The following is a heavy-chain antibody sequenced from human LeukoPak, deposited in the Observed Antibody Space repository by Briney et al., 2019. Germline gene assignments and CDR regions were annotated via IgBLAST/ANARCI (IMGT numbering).Heavy chain of an antibody. CDR3: ASSSLRGSDAFDI. D-gene: IGHD3-16*01. J-gene: IGHJ3*02. Sequence: SQTLSLTCAISGDSVSNNNAAWNWIRQSPSRGLEWLGRTYYRSKWYTDYAVSVSSRITIYPDASKNQFSLQLNSVTPEDTAVYYCASSSLRGSDAFDIWGQGTMVTVSS. CDR2: TYYRSKWYT. CDR1: GDSVSNNNAA. V-gene: IGHV6-1*01.